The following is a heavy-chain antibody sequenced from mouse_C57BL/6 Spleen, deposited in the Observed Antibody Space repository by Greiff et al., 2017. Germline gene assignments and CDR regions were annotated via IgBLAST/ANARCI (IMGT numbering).Heavy chain of an antibody. D-gene: IGHD2-5*01. Sequence: QVQLQQPGAELVRPGTSVKLSCKASGYTFTSYWMHWVKQRPGQGLEWIGVIDPSDSYTNYNQKLKGKATLTVDTSSSTAYMQLSSLTSEDSAVYYCAREGYSNPAWFAYWGQGTLVTVSA. V-gene: IGHV1-59*01. J-gene: IGHJ3*01. CDR2: IDPSDSYT. CDR1: GYTFTSYW. CDR3: AREGYSNPAWFAY.